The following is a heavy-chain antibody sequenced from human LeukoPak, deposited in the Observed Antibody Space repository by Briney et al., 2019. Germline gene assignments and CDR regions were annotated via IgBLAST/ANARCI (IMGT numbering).Heavy chain of an antibody. D-gene: IGHD5-12*01. CDR3: ARRRSGGYSLLGY. CDR1: GGSISSSSYY. Sequence: PSETLSLTCTVSGGSISSSSYYWGWIRQPPGKGLEWIGEINHSGSTNYNPSLKSRVTISVDTSKNQFSLKLSSVTAADTAVYYCARRRSGGYSLLGYWGQGTLVTVSS. CDR2: INHSGST. V-gene: IGHV4-39*07. J-gene: IGHJ4*02.